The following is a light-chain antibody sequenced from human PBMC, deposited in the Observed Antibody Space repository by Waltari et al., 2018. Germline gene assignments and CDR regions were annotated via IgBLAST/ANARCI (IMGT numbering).Light chain of an antibody. Sequence: QSALTQPASVPGSPGQSITISCTGTDSDVGAYNFVSWYRQHPGKAPHLIIYEVSERTPGNSDRFSGSKSDNTASLTISGLQADDEAVYYCSSYTTSNAPGVFGTGTKVTVL. J-gene: IGLJ1*01. CDR3: SSYTTSNAPGV. CDR2: EVS. V-gene: IGLV2-14*01. CDR1: DSDVGAYNF.